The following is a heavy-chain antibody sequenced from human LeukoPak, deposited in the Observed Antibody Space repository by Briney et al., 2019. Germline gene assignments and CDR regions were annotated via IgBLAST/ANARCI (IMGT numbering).Heavy chain of an antibody. J-gene: IGHJ6*03. V-gene: IGHV3-30*02. CDR1: AFTFSNFG. Sequence: PGGSLRLSCAASAFTFSNFGLHWVRQAPGKGLEWVAFIRYDANNKYYADSVKGRFTISRDNSKNTLYLQMNSLRAEDTAVYYCAKDMDQDPNLVGGNSDYYYYYYMDVWGKGTTVTVSS. D-gene: IGHD4-23*01. CDR2: IRYDANNK. CDR3: AKDMDQDPNLVGGNSDYYYYYYMDV.